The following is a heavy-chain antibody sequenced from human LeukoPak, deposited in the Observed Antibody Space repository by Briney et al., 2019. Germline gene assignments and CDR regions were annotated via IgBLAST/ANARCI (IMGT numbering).Heavy chain of an antibody. CDR2: IWYDGSNK. Sequence: PGGSLRLSCAASGFTFSSYGMHWVRQATGKGLEWVAVIWYDGSNKYYADSVKGRFTISRDNSKNTLYLQMNSLRAEDTAVYYCARGWGDYDILTGIGYWGQGTLVTVSS. V-gene: IGHV3-33*01. CDR1: GFTFSSYG. CDR3: ARGWGDYDILTGIGY. D-gene: IGHD3-9*01. J-gene: IGHJ4*02.